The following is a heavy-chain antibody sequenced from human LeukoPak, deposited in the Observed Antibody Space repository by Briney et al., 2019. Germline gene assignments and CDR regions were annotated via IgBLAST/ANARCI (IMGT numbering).Heavy chain of an antibody. CDR1: GGSISSGDYY. CDR2: IYYSGST. V-gene: IGHV4-30-4*01. J-gene: IGHJ4*02. CDR3: ARVNSDDHGDY. D-gene: IGHD4-23*01. Sequence: PSQTLSLTCTVSGGSISSGDYYWSWIRQPPGKGLEWIGYIYYSGSTYYNLSLKSRVTISGDTPKNQFSLKLTSVTAADTAVYYCARVNSDDHGDYWGQGTLVTVSS.